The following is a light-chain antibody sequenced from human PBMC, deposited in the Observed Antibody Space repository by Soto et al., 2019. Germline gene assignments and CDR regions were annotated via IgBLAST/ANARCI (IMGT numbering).Light chain of an antibody. CDR1: QSVSSSY. CDR2: GAS. J-gene: IGKJ1*01. CDR3: QQYGSSPET. V-gene: IGKV3-20*01. Sequence: EIALTQSPGTLSLSPGESATLSRRASQSVSSSYLAWYQQKPGQAPRLLIYGASSRATGIPGRFSGSGSGTDFTLTISRLEPEDFAVYYCQQYGSSPETFGQGTKVEIK.